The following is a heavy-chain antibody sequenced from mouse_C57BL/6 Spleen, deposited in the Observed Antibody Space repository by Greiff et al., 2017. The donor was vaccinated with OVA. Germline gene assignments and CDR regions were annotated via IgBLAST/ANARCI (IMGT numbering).Heavy chain of an antibody. Sequence: EVQLQQSGPELVKPGASVKIPCKASGYTFTDYNMDWVKQSHGKSLEWIGDINPNNGGTIYNQKFKGKATLTVDKSSSTAYMELRSLTSEDTAVYYCARFYYSNGNYYAMDYWGQGTSVTVSS. D-gene: IGHD2-5*01. CDR1: GYTFTDYN. V-gene: IGHV1-18*01. CDR3: ARFYYSNGNYYAMDY. CDR2: INPNNGGT. J-gene: IGHJ4*01.